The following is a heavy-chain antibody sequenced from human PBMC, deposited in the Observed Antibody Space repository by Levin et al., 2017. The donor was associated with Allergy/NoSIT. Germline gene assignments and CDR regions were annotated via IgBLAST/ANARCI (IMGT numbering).Heavy chain of an antibody. J-gene: IGHJ3*02. Sequence: GESLKISCAASGFTFSSYSMNWVRQAPGKGLEWVSSISSSSSYIYYADSVKGRFTISRDNAKNSLYLQMNSLRAEDTAVYYCARDVLTIFGVVIGAFDIWGQGTMVTVSS. D-gene: IGHD3-3*01. CDR2: ISSSSSYI. V-gene: IGHV3-21*01. CDR3: ARDVLTIFGVVIGAFDI. CDR1: GFTFSSYS.